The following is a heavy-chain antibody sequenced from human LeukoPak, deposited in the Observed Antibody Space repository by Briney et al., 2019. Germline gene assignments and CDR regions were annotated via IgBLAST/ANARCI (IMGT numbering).Heavy chain of an antibody. Sequence: GGSLRLSCAASGFTFSSYWMSWVRQAPDKGLEWVAFIRYDGSNKYYADSVKGRFTISRDNSKNTLYLQMNSLRAEDTAVYCCARDERYYYGSGSYIDYWGQGTLVTVSS. CDR2: IRYDGSNK. J-gene: IGHJ4*02. V-gene: IGHV3-30*02. D-gene: IGHD3-10*01. CDR1: GFTFSSYW. CDR3: ARDERYYYGSGSYIDY.